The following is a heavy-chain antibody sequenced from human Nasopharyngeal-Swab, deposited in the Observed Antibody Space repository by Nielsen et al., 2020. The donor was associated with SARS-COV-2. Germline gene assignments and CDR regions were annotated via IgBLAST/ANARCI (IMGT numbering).Heavy chain of an antibody. Sequence: WIRQPPGKALEWLALIDWDDDKYYSTSLKTRLTISKDTSKNQVVLTMTNMDPVDTATYYCARNLFLGYCSGGSCYPGDYPYNWFDPWGQGTRVTVSS. D-gene: IGHD2-15*01. CDR2: IDWDDDK. V-gene: IGHV2-70*01. CDR3: ARNLFLGYCSGGSCYPGDYPYNWFDP. J-gene: IGHJ5*02.